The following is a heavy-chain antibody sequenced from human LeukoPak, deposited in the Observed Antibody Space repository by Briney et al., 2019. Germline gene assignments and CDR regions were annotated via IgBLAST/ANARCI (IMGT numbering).Heavy chain of an antibody. CDR2: LNNDGSST. J-gene: IGHJ4*02. Sequence: GGSLRLSCAASGFTFSNFHMHWVRQAPGKGLVWVSRLNNDGSSTNYADSVKGRFTISRDNVKNTLYLQMNSLRAEDTAVYFCASSQSGYFVQWGQGTLVTVSS. D-gene: IGHD3-9*01. V-gene: IGHV3-74*01. CDR3: ASSQSGYFVQ. CDR1: GFTFSNFH.